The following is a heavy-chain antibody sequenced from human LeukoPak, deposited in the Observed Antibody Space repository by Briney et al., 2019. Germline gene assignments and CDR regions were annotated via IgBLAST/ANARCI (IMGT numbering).Heavy chain of an antibody. CDR3: ARGLGGSYFHDYYGTDV. J-gene: IGHJ6*02. CDR1: GGSISSYY. V-gene: IGHV4-59*01. CDR2: IYYSGST. Sequence: SETLSLTCTVSGGSISSYYWSWIRQPPGKGLEWIGYIYYSGSTNYNPSLKSRVTISVDTSKNQFSLKLSSVTAADTAVYYCARGLGGSYFHDYYGTDVWGQGTTVTVSS. D-gene: IGHD1-26*01.